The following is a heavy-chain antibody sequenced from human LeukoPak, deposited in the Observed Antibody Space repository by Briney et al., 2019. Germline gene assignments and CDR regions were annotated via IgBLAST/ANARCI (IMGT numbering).Heavy chain of an antibody. Sequence: GGSLRLSCAASGFSFSSYAMSWVRQAPGKGLEWVAVISADGSNEYYADSVKGRITISRDNSKSTLYLRMNSLRAEDTAVYYCAKDRDARFDSWGQGTLVIVSS. V-gene: IGHV3-30*04. D-gene: IGHD2-2*01. CDR2: ISADGSNE. CDR3: AKDRDARFDS. J-gene: IGHJ4*02. CDR1: GFSFSSYA.